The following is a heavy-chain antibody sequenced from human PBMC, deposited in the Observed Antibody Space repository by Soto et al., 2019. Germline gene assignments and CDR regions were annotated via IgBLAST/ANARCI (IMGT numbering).Heavy chain of an antibody. J-gene: IGHJ3*02. Sequence: SETLSLTCTVSGGSISSYYWSWIRQPPGKGLEWIGYIYYSGSTNYNPSLKSRVTISVDTSKNQFSLKLSSVTAADTAVYYCARGIAAAGTDAFDIWGQGTIVTVSS. V-gene: IGHV4-59*01. CDR3: ARGIAAAGTDAFDI. D-gene: IGHD6-13*01. CDR2: IYYSGST. CDR1: GGSISSYY.